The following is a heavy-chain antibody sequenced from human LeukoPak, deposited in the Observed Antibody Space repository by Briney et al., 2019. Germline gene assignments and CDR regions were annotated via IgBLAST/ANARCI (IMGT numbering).Heavy chain of an antibody. Sequence: SETLSLTCTVSGGSISSGGYYWSWIRQHPGKGLEWIGYIYYSGSTYYNPSLKSRVTISVDTSKNQFSLKLSSVTAADTAVYYCARGDGRWLQLAGYWGQGTLVTVSS. CDR1: GGSISSGGYY. D-gene: IGHD5-24*01. CDR2: IYYSGST. J-gene: IGHJ4*02. CDR3: ARGDGRWLQLAGY. V-gene: IGHV4-31*03.